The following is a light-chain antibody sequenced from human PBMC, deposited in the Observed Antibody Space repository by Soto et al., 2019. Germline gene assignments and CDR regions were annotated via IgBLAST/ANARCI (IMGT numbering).Light chain of an antibody. CDR2: GAS. Sequence: EIVMTQCPVTLSVSPGERATLSCRASQSVSSNLAWYQQKPGQAPRLLIYGASSRATGIPDRFSGSGSGTDSTLTISRLEPEDFAVYYCQQYGSSGTFGQGTKVDIK. V-gene: IGKV3-20*01. CDR3: QQYGSSGT. J-gene: IGKJ1*01. CDR1: QSVSSN.